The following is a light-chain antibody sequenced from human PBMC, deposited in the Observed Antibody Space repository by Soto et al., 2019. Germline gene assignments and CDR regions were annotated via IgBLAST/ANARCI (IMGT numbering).Light chain of an antibody. CDR1: SSGLGGYDY. V-gene: IGLV2-14*01. CDR2: EVV. CDR3: CSFASSSTHV. Sequence: QSALPQPASVSVSPGQSITISCTGTSSGLGGYDYVSWYQRHPGQAPDLRIYEVVHRPSWVSNRFSGSKSGNTASLTISLLQAEDEPDYYCCSFASSSTHVFGTGTKVTL. J-gene: IGLJ1*01.